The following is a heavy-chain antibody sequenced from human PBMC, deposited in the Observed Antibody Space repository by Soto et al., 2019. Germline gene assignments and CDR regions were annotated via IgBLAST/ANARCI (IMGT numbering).Heavy chain of an antibody. D-gene: IGHD6-19*01. V-gene: IGHV3-33*01. CDR2: IWYGGSNK. Sequence: PGGSLRLSCAASGFTFSSYGMHWVRQAPGKGLEWVAVIWYGGSNKYYADSVKGRFTISRDNSKNTLYLQMNSLRAEDTAVYYCAREGGIAVAGTAFDIWGQGTMVTVSS. J-gene: IGHJ3*02. CDR1: GFTFSSYG. CDR3: AREGGIAVAGTAFDI.